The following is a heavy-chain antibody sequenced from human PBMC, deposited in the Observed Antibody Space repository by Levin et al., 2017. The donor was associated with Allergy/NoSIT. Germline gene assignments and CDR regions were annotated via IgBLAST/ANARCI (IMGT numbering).Heavy chain of an antibody. J-gene: IGHJ3*02. CDR1: GFTFRDHW. D-gene: IGHD5-18*01. V-gene: IGHV3-7*01. CDR3: ATNTWDAFDI. CDR2: MNRDGSQI. Sequence: AGGSLRLSCTGFTFRDHWIHWVRQAPGKGLERVAHMNRDGSQIYYLDSVRGRFTISRDNAKNSLYLQMNSLRVEDTAIYYCATNTWDAFDIWGQGTMVTVSS.